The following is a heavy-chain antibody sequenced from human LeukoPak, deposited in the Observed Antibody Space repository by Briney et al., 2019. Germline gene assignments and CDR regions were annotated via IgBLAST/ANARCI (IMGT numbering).Heavy chain of an antibody. D-gene: IGHD3-22*01. Sequence: SETLSLTCTVSGGSISSSSYYWGWIRQPPGKGLERIGSIYYSGSTYYNPSLKSRVTISVDTSKNQFSLKLSSVTAADTAVYYCARDSGWGYYDSSGYYPKGNYFDYWGQGTLVTVSS. V-gene: IGHV4-39*07. CDR3: ARDSGWGYYDSSGYYPKGNYFDY. CDR2: IYYSGST. J-gene: IGHJ4*02. CDR1: GGSISSSSYY.